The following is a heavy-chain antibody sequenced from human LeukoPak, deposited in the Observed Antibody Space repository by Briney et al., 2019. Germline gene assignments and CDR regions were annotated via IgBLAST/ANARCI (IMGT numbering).Heavy chain of an antibody. D-gene: IGHD2-15*01. V-gene: IGHV3-21*01. CDR2: ISSSSSYI. CDR3: ARVGWWDGMDV. CDR1: GFTFSSYG. Sequence: GGSLRLSCAASGFTFSSYGINWVRQAPGKGLEWVSSISSSSSYIYYAASVKGRFTISRDNAKNSLYLQMHSLRAEDTAVYNCARVGWWDGMDVWGQGTTVTVSS. J-gene: IGHJ6*02.